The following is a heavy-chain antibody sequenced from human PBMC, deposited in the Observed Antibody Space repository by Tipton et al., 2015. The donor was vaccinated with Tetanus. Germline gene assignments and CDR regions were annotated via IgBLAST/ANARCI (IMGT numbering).Heavy chain of an antibody. CDR1: GGSTSDKKYY. CDR2: IYFEGST. V-gene: IGHV4-39*01. CDR3: ARHLYGYWFDP. J-gene: IGHJ5*02. Sequence: TLSLTCTVSGGSTSDKKYYWGWIRQPPGRGLEWIASIYFEGSTYYSPSLKSRVTIAVDRSQNVFSLNLTSVTAADTAVYYCARHLYGYWFDPWGQGALVTVSS. D-gene: IGHD3-10*01.